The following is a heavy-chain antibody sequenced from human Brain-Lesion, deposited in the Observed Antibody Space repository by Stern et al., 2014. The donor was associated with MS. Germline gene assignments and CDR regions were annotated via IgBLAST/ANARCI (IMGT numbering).Heavy chain of an antibody. Sequence: VQLVESGAEVTKHGASAQVSCKTSRYIFTGYYIHWVRQAPGQGLEWMAWINPNTGGTMYAQKFQGRVTMSRATSISTASAELSSLTSDDTAVYYCARDQRGITIFGVVTDYYYLGMDVWGQGTTVTVSS. CDR2: INPNTGGT. D-gene: IGHD3-3*01. CDR1: RYIFTGYY. V-gene: IGHV1-2*02. CDR3: ARDQRGITIFGVVTDYYYLGMDV. J-gene: IGHJ6*02.